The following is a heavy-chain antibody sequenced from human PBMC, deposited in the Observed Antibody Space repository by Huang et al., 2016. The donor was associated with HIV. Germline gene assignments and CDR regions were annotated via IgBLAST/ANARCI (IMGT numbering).Heavy chain of an antibody. CDR2: ISNEGSTK. CDR3: ARSEPSRYYFDY. V-gene: IGHV3-30-3*01. CDR1: GFTFSNCA. Sequence: QVQLVESGGGVVQPGTSLRLSCAASGFTFSNCAMNWVRQAPGKGLGWVAVISNEGSTKYYADSVKGRFTISRDNSKNTVYLQMNSLRAEDTAVYYCARSEPSRYYFDYWGQGTLVTVSS. J-gene: IGHJ4*02.